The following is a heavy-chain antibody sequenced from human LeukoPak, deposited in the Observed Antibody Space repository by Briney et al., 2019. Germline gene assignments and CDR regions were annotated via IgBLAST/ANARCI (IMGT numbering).Heavy chain of an antibody. V-gene: IGHV3-21*01. J-gene: IGHJ6*03. D-gene: IGHD1-26*01. CDR2: ISSSSSYI. Sequence: GGSLRLYCAAAGFTFSSYSMNWVRQAPGKGLEWVSSISSSSSYIYYTDSVKGRFTISRDNSKNTLYLQMSSLRAEDTAVYYCAKGYGWEASYYYYYMDVWGKGTTVTISS. CDR3: AKGYGWEASYYYYYMDV. CDR1: GFTFSSYS.